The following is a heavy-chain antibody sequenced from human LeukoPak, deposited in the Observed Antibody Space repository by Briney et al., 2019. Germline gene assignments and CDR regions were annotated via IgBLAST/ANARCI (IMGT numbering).Heavy chain of an antibody. CDR3: ATARTYDYWSGSAYYYMDV. CDR2: LDPEENEI. CDR1: GHSLTELS. J-gene: IGHJ6*03. V-gene: IGHV1-24*01. Sequence: ASVRVSCEVSGHSLTELSMHWVRQAPGKGLEWMGGLDPEENEIIYAQKFLGRVTMTEDISTDTVYMDLSSLRSEDTAVYYCATARTYDYWSGSAYYYMDVWGKGTTVIVSS. D-gene: IGHD3-3*01.